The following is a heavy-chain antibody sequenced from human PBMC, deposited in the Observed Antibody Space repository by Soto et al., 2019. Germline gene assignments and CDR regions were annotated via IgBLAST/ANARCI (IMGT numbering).Heavy chain of an antibody. D-gene: IGHD3-22*01. CDR2: ISYSGST. CDR3: ARHHYDGSGAVLTWFAP. V-gene: IGHV4-31*03. Sequence: PSETLSLTCTVSGGSTSSSGYYWSWIRQHPXKGLEWIGYISYSGSTDYTPSLRSRVIISGDTSKHQFSLKLSSVTAADTAIYYCARHHYDGSGAVLTWFAPWGQGIVVTVSS. J-gene: IGHJ5*02. CDR1: GGSTSSSGYY.